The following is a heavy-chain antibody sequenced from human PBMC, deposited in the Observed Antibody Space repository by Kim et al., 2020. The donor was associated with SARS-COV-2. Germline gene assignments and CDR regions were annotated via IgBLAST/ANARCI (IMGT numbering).Heavy chain of an antibody. CDR3: AKSWGVYRLVGRR. D-gene: IGHD6-19*01. J-gene: IGHJ4*02. V-gene: IGHV3-23*01. Sequence: YADSVKSRFTISRDNSKNTLYLQMNSLRAEDTAVYYCAKSWGVYRLVGRRWGQGTLVTVSS.